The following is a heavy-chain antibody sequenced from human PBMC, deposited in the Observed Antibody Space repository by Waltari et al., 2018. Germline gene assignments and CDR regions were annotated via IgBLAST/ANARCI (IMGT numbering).Heavy chain of an antibody. CDR2: LNPKSGGT. J-gene: IGHJ4*02. D-gene: IGHD1-26*01. CDR3: ARVGATKTDY. Sequence: QVQLVQSGAEVKKPGASVKVSCKASGYIFTDNYMHWVRQAPGQGLEWMGRLNPKSGGTNYAQKFQGRVTMTRDTSISTAYMELSRLRSDDTAVCYCARVGATKTDYWGQGTLVTVSS. CDR1: GYIFTDNY. V-gene: IGHV1-2*06.